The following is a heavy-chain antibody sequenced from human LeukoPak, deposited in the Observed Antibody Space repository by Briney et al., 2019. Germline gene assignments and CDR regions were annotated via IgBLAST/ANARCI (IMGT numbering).Heavy chain of an antibody. CDR1: GFTFSSYW. Sequence: GGSLRLSCAASGFTFSSYWMSWVCQAPGKGLEWVANIDQDGSEKYYVDSVKGRFTISRDNAKNSMYLQMNSLRDEDTAVYYCARDPAAWDHWGQGALVTVSS. V-gene: IGHV3-7*01. CDR3: ARDPAAWDH. CDR2: IDQDGSEK. D-gene: IGHD2-2*01. J-gene: IGHJ4*02.